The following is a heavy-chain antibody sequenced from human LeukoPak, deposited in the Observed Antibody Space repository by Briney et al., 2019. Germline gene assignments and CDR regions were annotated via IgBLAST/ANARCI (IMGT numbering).Heavy chain of an antibody. CDR1: GFTFGNYW. Sequence: PGGSLRPSCAASGFTFGNYWMHWVRQAPGEGLVWVSLINSDGSSTIYADSVKGRFTISRDNAKNTLYLQMNTLRAEDTAVYYCARGLTIFGVVNDAFDIWGQGTMVTVSS. CDR3: ARGLTIFGVVNDAFDI. V-gene: IGHV3-74*01. CDR2: INSDGSST. D-gene: IGHD3-3*01. J-gene: IGHJ3*02.